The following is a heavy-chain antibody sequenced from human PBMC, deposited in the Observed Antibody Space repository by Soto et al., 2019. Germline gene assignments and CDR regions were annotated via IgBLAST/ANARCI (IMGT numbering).Heavy chain of an antibody. CDR1: GFTFSIYG. CDR2: ISYDGSNQ. J-gene: IGHJ4*02. V-gene: IGHV3-30*18. Sequence: GGSLRLSCAASGFTFSIYGMHWVRQAPDKGLEWVALISYDGSNQYYADSVKGRFTISRDNSKNTLFLQMNSLRADDTAVYYCAKDQASGQGSFDSWGQGTLVTVSS. CDR3: AKDQASGQGSFDS.